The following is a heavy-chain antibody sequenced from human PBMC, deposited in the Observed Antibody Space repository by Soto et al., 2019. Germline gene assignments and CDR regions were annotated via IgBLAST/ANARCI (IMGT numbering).Heavy chain of an antibody. CDR2: IWFDGSTK. CDR3: AGDRVVRGSGLTYFDY. CDR1: GFTFDDSG. J-gene: IGHJ4*01. V-gene: IGHV3-33*01. Sequence: GGSLRLSCAASGFTFDDSGMHWVRQAPGKGLEWVAVIWFDGSTKYYVDSVEGRFTISRDNSKNTLYLQMNSLRAEDTAVYFCAGDRVVRGSGLTYFDYWGQGTLVTVSS. D-gene: IGHD3-10*01.